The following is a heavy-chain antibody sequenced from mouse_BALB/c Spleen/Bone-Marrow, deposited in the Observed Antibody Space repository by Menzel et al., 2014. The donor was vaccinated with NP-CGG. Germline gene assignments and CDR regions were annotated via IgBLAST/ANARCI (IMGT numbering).Heavy chain of an antibody. V-gene: IGHV3-1*02. CDR2: IYYSGST. Sequence: VQLQQSRPDLVKPSQSLSPTCTVTGYSITSGYSWHWIRQFPGNKLEWMGYIYYSGSTNYNPSLKSRISITRDTSKNQFFLQLNSVTTEDTATYYCARDGNYDYFDYWGQGTTLTVSS. D-gene: IGHD2-1*01. CDR1: GYSITSGYS. CDR3: ARDGNYDYFDY. J-gene: IGHJ2*01.